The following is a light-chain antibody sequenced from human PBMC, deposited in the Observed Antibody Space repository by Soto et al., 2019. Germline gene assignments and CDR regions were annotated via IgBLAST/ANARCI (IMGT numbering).Light chain of an antibody. CDR1: SGDVGGYDF. CDR3: CSYAGTYTYV. V-gene: IGLV2-11*01. J-gene: IGLJ1*01. CDR2: DVN. Sequence: QSALTQPRSVSGSPGQSVTISCTGTSGDVGGYDFVSWYQQHPDKAPKLMIYDVNKWPSGVPDRFSASKSGDTASLTISGLQAEDEADYYCCSYAGTYTYVFGTGTKVTVL.